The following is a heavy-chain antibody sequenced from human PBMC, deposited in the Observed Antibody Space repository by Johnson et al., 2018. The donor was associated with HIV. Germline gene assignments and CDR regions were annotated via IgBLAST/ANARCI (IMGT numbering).Heavy chain of an antibody. V-gene: IGHV3-33*01. J-gene: IGHJ3*02. CDR1: GVSFSDYA. CDR3: WGYSTSSNAAFDI. CDR2: IWFDGSKK. D-gene: IGHD6-6*01. Sequence: QVQLVESGGGVVLPGRSLRLSCAASGVSFSDYAMHWVRQAPGKGLEWVAVIWFDGSKKYYTDSVKGRFTISRDNSKNTLFLQMNSLRAEDTAVYYCWGYSTSSNAAFDIWGQGTMVTVSS.